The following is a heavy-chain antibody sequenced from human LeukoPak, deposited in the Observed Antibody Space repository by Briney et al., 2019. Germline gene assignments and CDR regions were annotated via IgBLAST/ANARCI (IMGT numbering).Heavy chain of an antibody. Sequence: IIYPGDSDTRYSPSFQGQVTISADKSISTAYLQWSSLKASDTAMYYCARAGRYSSSNFMDYWGQGTLVTVSS. CDR2: IYPGDSDT. CDR3: ARAGRYSSSNFMDY. V-gene: IGHV5-51*01. D-gene: IGHD6-6*01. J-gene: IGHJ4*02.